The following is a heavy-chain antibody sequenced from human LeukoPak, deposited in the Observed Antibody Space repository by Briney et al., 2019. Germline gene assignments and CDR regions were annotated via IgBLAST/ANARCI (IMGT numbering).Heavy chain of an antibody. V-gene: IGHV3-33*01. CDR3: AIDPLGDEFRQVRRMDV. CDR1: RFTFRSYG. Sequence: GGSLRLSCVASRFTFRSYGMHWVRQAPGKGLEWVAVTWYDGSDEYYADSVKGRLTISRDNSKNMLYLQMNNLRAECTAVYYCAIDPLGDEFRQVRRMDVCGKGTTVTVSS. J-gene: IGHJ6*04. D-gene: IGHD3-16*01. CDR2: TWYDGSDE.